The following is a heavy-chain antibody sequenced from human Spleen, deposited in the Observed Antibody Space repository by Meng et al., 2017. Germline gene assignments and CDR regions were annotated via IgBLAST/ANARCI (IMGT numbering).Heavy chain of an antibody. D-gene: IGHD3-10*01. CDR3: AKAEDTYASYYFKY. J-gene: IGHJ4*02. V-gene: IGHV3-43D*03. CDR2: ITWDGGST. Sequence: GGSLRLSCAASGFTFADYAMHWVRQVPGKGLEWVSLITWDGGSTYYADSVRGRFTISRDNSRNSLYLQMNNLRPDDTALYYCAKAEDTYASYYFKYWGLGPLVTVSS. CDR1: GFTFADYA.